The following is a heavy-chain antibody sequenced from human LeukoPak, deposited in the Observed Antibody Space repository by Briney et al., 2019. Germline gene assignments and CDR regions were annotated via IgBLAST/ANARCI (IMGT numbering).Heavy chain of an antibody. Sequence: PGGSLRLSCAASGFTFSSYAMSWVRQAPGKGLEWVSTISNSDDSTYYADSVKGRITISRDNSENTLFLRMNSLRAEDTAVYYCAKATGYLLWGQGTLVIVSS. D-gene: IGHD1-14*01. V-gene: IGHV3-23*01. J-gene: IGHJ4*02. CDR3: AKATGYLL. CDR1: GFTFSSYA. CDR2: ISNSDDST.